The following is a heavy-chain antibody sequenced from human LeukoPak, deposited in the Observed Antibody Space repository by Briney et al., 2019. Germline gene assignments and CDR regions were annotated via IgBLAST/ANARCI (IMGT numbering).Heavy chain of an antibody. CDR1: GFTFDDYA. Sequence: GGSLRLSCAASGFTFDDYAMHWVRQAPGKGLEWGSGISWNSGSIGYADSVKGRFTISRDNAKNSLYLQMNSLRAEDTALYYCAKDREGYGSGSYYSYFDYWGQGTLVTVSS. CDR3: AKDREGYGSGSYYSYFDY. D-gene: IGHD3-10*01. J-gene: IGHJ4*02. V-gene: IGHV3-9*01. CDR2: ISWNSGSI.